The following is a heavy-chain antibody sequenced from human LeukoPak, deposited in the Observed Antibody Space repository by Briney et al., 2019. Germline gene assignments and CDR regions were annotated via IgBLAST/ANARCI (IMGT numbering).Heavy chain of an antibody. CDR2: INPNSGGT. Sequence: ASVKVSCKASGYTFTGYYMHWVRQAPGQGLEWMGWINPNSGGTNYAQKFQGRVTMTRDMSTSTVYMELSSLRSEDTAVYYCAREGPGDGDYPDRSFDYWGQGTLVTVSS. D-gene: IGHD4-17*01. J-gene: IGHJ4*02. CDR3: AREGPGDGDYPDRSFDY. V-gene: IGHV1-2*02. CDR1: GYTFTGYY.